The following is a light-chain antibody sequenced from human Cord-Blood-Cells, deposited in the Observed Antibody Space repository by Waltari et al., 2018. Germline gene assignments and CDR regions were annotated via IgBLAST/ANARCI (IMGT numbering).Light chain of an antibody. Sequence: QSALTQPASLSGSPGQSITISCPGTRSDVGGYNYVSWYQQHPGKAPKPMIYDVSNRPSGVSNRFSGSKSGNTASLTISGLQAEDEADYYCSSYTSSSTWVFGGGTKLTVL. CDR3: SSYTSSSTWV. J-gene: IGLJ3*02. CDR1: RSDVGGYNY. V-gene: IGLV2-14*01. CDR2: DVS.